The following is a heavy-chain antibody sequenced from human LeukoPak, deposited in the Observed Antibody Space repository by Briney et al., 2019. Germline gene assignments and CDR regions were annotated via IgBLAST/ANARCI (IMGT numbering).Heavy chain of an antibody. CDR1: GIPFSIAW. V-gene: IGHV3-15*01. J-gene: IGHJ4*02. D-gene: IGHD6-13*01. Sequence: SGGTLRLSCVASGIPFSIAWMNWVRQAPGKGLEWLGRIKSRIDSGTIEYAADVEGRFTISRDDSEYTVHLQMNSLKTEDTALYYCTAGYGSTWYGWGQGTLVTESS. CDR2: IKSRIDSGTI. CDR3: TAGYGSTWYG.